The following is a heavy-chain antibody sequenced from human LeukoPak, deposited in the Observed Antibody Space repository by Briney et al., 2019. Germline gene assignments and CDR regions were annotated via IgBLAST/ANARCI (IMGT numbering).Heavy chain of an antibody. Sequence: SVKVSCKASGHTFTSYDINWVRQAPGQGLEWMGGIIPIFGTANYAQKFQGRVTITADESTSTAYMELSSLRSEDTAVYYCARDRYSGSYELDAFDIWGQGTMVTVSS. CDR2: IIPIFGTA. D-gene: IGHD1-26*01. CDR3: ARDRYSGSYELDAFDI. J-gene: IGHJ3*02. V-gene: IGHV1-69*13. CDR1: GHTFTSYD.